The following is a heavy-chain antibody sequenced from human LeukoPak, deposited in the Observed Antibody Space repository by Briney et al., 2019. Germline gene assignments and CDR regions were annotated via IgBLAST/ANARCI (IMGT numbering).Heavy chain of an antibody. CDR2: IIPIFGTA. CDR3: ARVSVRWLHARGAVDI. D-gene: IGHD6-19*01. CDR1: GGTFSSYA. J-gene: IGHJ3*02. Sequence: SVKVSCKASGGTFSSYAISWVRQAPGQGLEWMGGIIPIFGTANYAQKFQGRVTITADESTSTASMELSSLRSEDTAVYYCARVSVRWLHARGAVDIWGQGTMVTVSS. V-gene: IGHV1-69*13.